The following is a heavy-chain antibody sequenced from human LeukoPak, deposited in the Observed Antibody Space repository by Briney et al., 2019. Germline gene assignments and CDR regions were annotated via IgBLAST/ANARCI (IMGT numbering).Heavy chain of an antibody. D-gene: IGHD3-9*01. J-gene: IGHJ4*02. Sequence: GGSLRLSCAASGFTFSSYAMSWVRQAPGKGLEWVSAISGSGGSTYYADSVKGRFTISRDNSKNTLYLQMNSLRAEGTAVYYCAKADISWPRCFDYWGQGTLVTVSS. CDR3: AKADISWPRCFDY. V-gene: IGHV3-23*01. CDR1: GFTFSSYA. CDR2: ISGSGGST.